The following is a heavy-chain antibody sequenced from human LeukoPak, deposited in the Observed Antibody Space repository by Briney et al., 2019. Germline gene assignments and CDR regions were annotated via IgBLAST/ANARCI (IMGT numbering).Heavy chain of an antibody. CDR1: GYSISSGFY. V-gene: IGHV4-38-2*02. CDR2: IYHSGST. Sequence: SETLSLTCTVYGYSISSGFYWGWIRQPPGKGLEWIGSIYHSGSTYYNPSLKSRVTISVDTSKNQFSLKLSSVTAADTAVYYCARGPSYGDYVPYWGQGTLVTVSS. CDR3: ARGPSYGDYVPY. J-gene: IGHJ4*02. D-gene: IGHD4-17*01.